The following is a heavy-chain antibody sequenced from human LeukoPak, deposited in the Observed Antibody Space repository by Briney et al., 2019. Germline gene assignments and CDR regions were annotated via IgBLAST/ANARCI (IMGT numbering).Heavy chain of an antibody. Sequence: GGSLRLSCAASGFTFSSYAMHWVRQAPGKGLEWVAVISYDGSNKYYADSVKGRFTISRDNSKNTLYLQMYSLRAEDTAVYYCARAGIAVAGPFDYWGQGTLVTVSS. CDR3: ARAGIAVAGPFDY. J-gene: IGHJ4*02. CDR2: ISYDGSNK. D-gene: IGHD6-19*01. CDR1: GFTFSSYA. V-gene: IGHV3-30*04.